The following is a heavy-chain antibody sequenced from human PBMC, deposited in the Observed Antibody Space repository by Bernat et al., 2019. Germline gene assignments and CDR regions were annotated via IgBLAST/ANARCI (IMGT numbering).Heavy chain of an antibody. CDR2: ISSSSSYI. J-gene: IGHJ4*02. V-gene: IGHV3-21*01. CDR3: ARRLSSSWDY. Sequence: EVQLVESGGGLVKPGGSLRLSCAASGFTFSSYSMNWVRQAPGKGLEWVSSISSSSSYIYYADSVKGRFTISRDNAKNSLYLQMNSPRAEDTAVYYCARRLSSSWDYWGQGTLVTVSS. CDR1: GFTFSSYS. D-gene: IGHD6-13*01.